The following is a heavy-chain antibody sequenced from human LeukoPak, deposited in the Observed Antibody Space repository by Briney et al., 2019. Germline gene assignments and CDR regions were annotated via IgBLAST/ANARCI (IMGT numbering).Heavy chain of an antibody. Sequence: GASVKVSCKASGYTFTGYYMHWVRQAPGQGLEWMGWINPNSGGTNYAQKFQGRVTMTRDTSISTVYMELSRLRSDDTAVYYCARYCSGGSCYSARRAFDYWGQGTLVTVSS. V-gene: IGHV1-2*02. J-gene: IGHJ4*02. CDR1: GYTFTGYY. CDR2: INPNSGGT. D-gene: IGHD2-15*01. CDR3: ARYCSGGSCYSARRAFDY.